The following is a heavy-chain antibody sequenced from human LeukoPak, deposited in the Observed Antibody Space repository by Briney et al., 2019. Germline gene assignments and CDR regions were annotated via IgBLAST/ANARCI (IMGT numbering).Heavy chain of an antibody. CDR2: IYYSGNT. D-gene: IGHD4-17*01. V-gene: IGHV4-31*03. J-gene: IGHJ5*02. CDR1: GGSISSGGYY. Sequence: PSETLSLTCTVSGGSISSGGYYWGWIRQHPGKGLEWIGYIYYSGNTYYNPSLKSRVTISVDTSKNQFSLKLSSVTAADTAVYYCARDGPYGLNWFDPWGQGTLVTVSS. CDR3: ARDGPYGLNWFDP.